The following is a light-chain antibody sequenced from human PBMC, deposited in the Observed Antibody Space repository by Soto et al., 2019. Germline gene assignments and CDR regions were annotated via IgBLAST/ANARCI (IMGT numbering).Light chain of an antibody. J-gene: IGKJ5*01. CDR2: ATS. V-gene: IGKV3D-15*01. Sequence: EVVMPQTQPTQSVDPGERATLFCRASQSVSNNLAWYQQKPGQAPRLLIYATSARATGIPARFSGSGSGTEFTLTISSLQSEDFAVYYCQQYNNWPPFTFGQGTRLEI. CDR1: QSVSNN. CDR3: QQYNNWPPFT.